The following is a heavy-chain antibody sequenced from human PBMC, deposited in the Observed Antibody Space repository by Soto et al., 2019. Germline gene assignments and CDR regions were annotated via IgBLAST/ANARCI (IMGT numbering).Heavy chain of an antibody. V-gene: IGHV3-53*02. J-gene: IGHJ4*02. CDR1: GFIVSDNY. Sequence: EVQLVETGGGLVQPGGSLRLSCAASGFIVSDNYMNWVLQAPGKGLEWLSVVYSCSATYYADSVKGRFTISRDNSKNTVFLQMNSLRVEDTAVYYCARGKSCYLTFDYGGQGTLVTGSS. CDR2: VYSCSAT. CDR3: ARGKSCYLTFDY. D-gene: IGHD2-21*02.